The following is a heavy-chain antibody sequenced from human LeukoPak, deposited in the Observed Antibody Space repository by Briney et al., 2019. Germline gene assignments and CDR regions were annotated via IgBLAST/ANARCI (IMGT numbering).Heavy chain of an antibody. CDR1: GRSISSYC. V-gene: IGHV4-59*08. CDR2: IYYSGST. J-gene: IGHJ4*02. CDR3: ARHIRGYSYGPFDY. Sequence: SETLSLTCTVSGRSISSYCWRWIRQPPGKGLEWIGYIYYSGSTNYNPSLKSRVTISVDTSKNQFSLKLTSVTAADTAVYYCARHIRGYSYGPFDYWGQGSLVTVSS. D-gene: IGHD5-18*01.